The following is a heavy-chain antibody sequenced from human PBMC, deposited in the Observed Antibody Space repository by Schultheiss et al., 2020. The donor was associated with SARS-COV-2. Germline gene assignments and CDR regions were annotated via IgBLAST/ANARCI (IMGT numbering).Heavy chain of an antibody. D-gene: IGHD6-13*01. CDR1: GGSISSSNW. J-gene: IGHJ4*02. V-gene: IGHV4-4*02. CDR3: ARVGSSSWYDY. CDR2: IYHSGST. Sequence: SETLSLTCAVSGGSISSSNWWSWVRQPPGKGLEWIGEIYHSGSTYYNPSLKSRVTISVDRSKNQFSLKLSSVTAADTAVYYCARVGSSSWYDYWGQGTLVTVSS.